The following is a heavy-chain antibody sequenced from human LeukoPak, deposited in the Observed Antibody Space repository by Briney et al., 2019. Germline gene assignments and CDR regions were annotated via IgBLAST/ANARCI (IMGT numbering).Heavy chain of an antibody. CDR3: AKYGRSGYSSGMDV. V-gene: IGHV3-23*01. Sequence: GGSLRLSCAASGFTFSSYWMHWVRQAPGKGLEWVTTISVSGGSTYYADSVKGRFTISRDNSKNTLYLQMNSLRAEDTAVYYCAKYGRSGYSSGMDVWGQGTTVTVSS. CDR1: GFTFSSYW. D-gene: IGHD2-15*01. J-gene: IGHJ6*02. CDR2: ISVSGGST.